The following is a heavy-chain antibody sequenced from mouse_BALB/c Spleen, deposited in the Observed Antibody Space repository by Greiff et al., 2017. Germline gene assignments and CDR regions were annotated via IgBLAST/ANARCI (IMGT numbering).Heavy chain of an antibody. D-gene: IGHD2-3*01. CDR2: INPGSGGT. CDR3: ARWLLSYFDY. CDR1: GYAFTNYL. V-gene: IGHV1-54*01. J-gene: IGHJ2*01. Sequence: VQRVESGAELVRPGTSVKVSCKASGYAFTNYLIEWVKQRPGQGLEWIGVINPGSGGTNYNEKFKGKATLTADKSSSTAYMQLSSLTSDDSAVYFCARWLLSYFDYWGQGTTLTVSS.